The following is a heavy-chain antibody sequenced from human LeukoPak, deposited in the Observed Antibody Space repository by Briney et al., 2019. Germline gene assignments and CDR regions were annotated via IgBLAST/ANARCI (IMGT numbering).Heavy chain of an antibody. CDR1: GYTFTGYY. J-gene: IGHJ4*02. Sequence: ASVKVSCKASGYTFTGYYMHWVRQAPGQGLEWMGWINPNSGGTNYAQKFQGRVTMTRDTSISTAYMELSRLRSDDTAVYYCAGEDDDSSGYFDYWGQGTLVTVSS. V-gene: IGHV1-2*02. CDR3: AGEDDDSSGYFDY. CDR2: INPNSGGT. D-gene: IGHD3-22*01.